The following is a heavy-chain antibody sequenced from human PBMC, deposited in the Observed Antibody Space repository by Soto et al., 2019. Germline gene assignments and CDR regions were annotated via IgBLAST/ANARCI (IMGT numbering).Heavy chain of an antibody. J-gene: IGHJ3*02. CDR2: IYTSGST. D-gene: IGHD3-10*02. CDR3: ARDLITMIGNDAFDI. Sequence: LSLTCTVSGGSISSYYWSWIRQPAGKGLEWIGRIYTSGSTNYNPSLKSRVTMSVDTSKNQFSLKLSSVTAADTAVYYCARDLITMIGNDAFDIWGQGTMVTVSS. CDR1: GGSISSYY. V-gene: IGHV4-4*07.